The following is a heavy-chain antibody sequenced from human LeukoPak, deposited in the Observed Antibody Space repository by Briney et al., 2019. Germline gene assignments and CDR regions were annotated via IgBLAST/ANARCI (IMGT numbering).Heavy chain of an antibody. J-gene: IGHJ3*02. CDR3: ASEVVPAAPGAFDI. CDR1: GFTFSSYE. CDR2: ISSSGSTI. Sequence: GGSLRLSCAASGFTFSSYEMNWVRQAPGKGLEWVPYISSSGSTIYYADSVKGRFTISRDNAKNSLYLQMNSLRAEDTAVYYCASEVVPAAPGAFDIWGQGTMVTVSS. D-gene: IGHD2-2*01. V-gene: IGHV3-48*03.